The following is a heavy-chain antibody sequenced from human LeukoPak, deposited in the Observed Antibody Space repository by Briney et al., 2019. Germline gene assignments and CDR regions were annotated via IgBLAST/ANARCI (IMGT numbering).Heavy chain of an antibody. CDR1: GGSISSSSYY. V-gene: IGHV4-39*01. J-gene: IGHJ4*02. D-gene: IGHD6-19*01. Sequence: SETLSLTCTVSGGSISSSSYYWGWIRQPPGKGLEWTGSIYYSGSTYYNPSLKSRVTISVDTSKNQFSLKLSSVTAADTAVYYCARHLDGVAGVYFDYWDQGTLVTVSS. CDR2: IYYSGST. CDR3: ARHLDGVAGVYFDY.